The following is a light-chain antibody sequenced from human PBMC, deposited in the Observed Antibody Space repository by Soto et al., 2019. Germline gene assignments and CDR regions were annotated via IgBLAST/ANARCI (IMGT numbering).Light chain of an antibody. CDR1: QSVSSSY. Sequence: EIVLTQSPATLSLSPGERATLSCVASQSVSSSYLAWYQQKPGLAPRLLIYDASSRATGIPDRFSGSGSGTDFTLTISRLEPADFAVYYCQHYGSSPYNFGQGTKLEIK. CDR2: DAS. V-gene: IGKV3D-20*01. CDR3: QHYGSSPYN. J-gene: IGKJ2*01.